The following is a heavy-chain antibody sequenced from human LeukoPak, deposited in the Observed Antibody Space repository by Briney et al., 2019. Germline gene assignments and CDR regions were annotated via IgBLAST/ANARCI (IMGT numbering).Heavy chain of an antibody. J-gene: IGHJ4*02. CDR2: IYYDGSNK. CDR1: GFTFSSYG. V-gene: IGHV3-30*03. D-gene: IGHD2-2*01. Sequence: GRSLRLSCAASGFTFSSYGMHWVRQAPGEGLEWVAVIYYDGSNKYYADSVKGRFTISRDNSKNTLYLQMNSLRAEDTAVYYYASSGVVPAAISYWGQETLVTVSS. CDR3: ASSGVVPAAISY.